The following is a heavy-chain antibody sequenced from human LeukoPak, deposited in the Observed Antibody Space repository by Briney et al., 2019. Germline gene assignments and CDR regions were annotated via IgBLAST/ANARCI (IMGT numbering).Heavy chain of an antibody. J-gene: IGHJ6*02. CDR3: ARDLGCSSTSCQYGMDV. V-gene: IGHV1-69*04. CDR1: GGTFSSYA. Sequence: ASVKVSCKASGGTFSSYAISWVRQAPGQGLEWMGRIIPILGIANYAQKFQGRVTITADKSTSTAYMELSSLRSEDTAVYYCARDLGCSSTSCQYGMDVWGQGTTVTVSS. D-gene: IGHD2-2*01. CDR2: IIPILGIA.